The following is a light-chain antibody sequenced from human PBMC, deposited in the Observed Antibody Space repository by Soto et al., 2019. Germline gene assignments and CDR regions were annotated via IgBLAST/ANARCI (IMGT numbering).Light chain of an antibody. CDR1: SGHSSYD. Sequence: QLVLTQSPSASASLGASVKLTCTLSSGHSSYDIAWHQQQPEKGPRYLMKLNSDGSHSKWDGIPDRFAGSSSGAERYLTISSLQSEDEDDYYCQTWGSGTVVFGGGTKLTVL. CDR2: LNSDGSH. CDR3: QTWGSGTVV. J-gene: IGLJ2*01. V-gene: IGLV4-69*01.